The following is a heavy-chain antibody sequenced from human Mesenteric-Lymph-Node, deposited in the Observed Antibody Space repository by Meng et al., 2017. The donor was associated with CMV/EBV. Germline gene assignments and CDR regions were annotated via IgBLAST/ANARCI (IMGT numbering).Heavy chain of an antibody. CDR3: ARDGSAMANYYYYYGMDV. Sequence: GESLNISCAASGFTFSSYWMHWVRQAPGKGLVWVSRINSDGSSTSYADSVKGRFTISRDNAKNTLYLQMNSLRAEDTAVYYCARDGSAMANYYYYYGMDVWGQGTTVTVSS. J-gene: IGHJ6*02. CDR2: INSDGSST. V-gene: IGHV3-74*01. CDR1: GFTFSSYW. D-gene: IGHD5-18*01.